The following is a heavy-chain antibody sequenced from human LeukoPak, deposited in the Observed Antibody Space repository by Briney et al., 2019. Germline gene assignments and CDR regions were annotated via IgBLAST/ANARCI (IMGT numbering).Heavy chain of an antibody. CDR2: IYSSGSI. CDR1: GGSLSSYY. Sequence: SETLSLSCTVFGGSLSSYYWVWVRQSPGKGLEWIGLIYSSGSIKYNPSLKSRLTISLDTSNNQISLKLTSVTAADTAIYYCARQSEFWGQGTLVTVSS. J-gene: IGHJ4*02. V-gene: IGHV4-59*08. CDR3: ARQSEF.